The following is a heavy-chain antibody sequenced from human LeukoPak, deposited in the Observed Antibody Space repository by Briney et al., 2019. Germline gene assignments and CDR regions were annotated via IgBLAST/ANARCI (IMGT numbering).Heavy chain of an antibody. CDR1: EYSFTSYW. CDR2: IWPGDSET. D-gene: IGHD3/OR15-3a*01. CDR3: ATKGLNSRRLFFFDY. J-gene: IGHJ4*02. V-gene: IGHV5-51*01. Sequence: GESLKISCKGSEYSFTSYWIGWVRQMPGKGLEWMGIIWPGDSETRYSPSFQGQVTISADKSISTAYLQWSSLKASDTALYYCATKGLNSRRLFFFDYWGQGSLVTVSS.